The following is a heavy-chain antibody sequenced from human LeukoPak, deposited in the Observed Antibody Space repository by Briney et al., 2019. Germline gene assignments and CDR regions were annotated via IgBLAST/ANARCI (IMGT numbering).Heavy chain of an antibody. V-gene: IGHV4-59*08. CDR3: ARHNRNYYYYYMDV. CDR1: GGSISSYY. CDR2: IYYSGST. J-gene: IGHJ6*03. Sequence: PSETLSLTCTVSGGSISSYYWSWIRQPPGKGLKWIGYIYYSGSTNYNPSLKSRVTTSVDTSKNQFSLKLSSVTAADTAVYYCARHNRNYYYYYMDVWGKGTTVTVSS.